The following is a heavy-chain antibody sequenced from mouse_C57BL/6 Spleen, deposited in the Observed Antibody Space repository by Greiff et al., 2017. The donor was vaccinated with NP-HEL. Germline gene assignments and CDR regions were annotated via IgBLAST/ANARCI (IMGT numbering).Heavy chain of an antibody. Sequence: QVQLQQSGAELVRPGTSVKVSCKASGYAFTNYLIEWVKQRPGQGLEWIGVINPGSGGTNYNEKFKGKATLTADKSSSTAYMQLSSLTSEDSAVYFCARSRGTVVATDWYFDVWGTGTTVTVSS. J-gene: IGHJ1*03. V-gene: IGHV1-54*01. CDR1: GYAFTNYL. CDR3: ARSRGTVVATDWYFDV. D-gene: IGHD1-1*01. CDR2: INPGSGGT.